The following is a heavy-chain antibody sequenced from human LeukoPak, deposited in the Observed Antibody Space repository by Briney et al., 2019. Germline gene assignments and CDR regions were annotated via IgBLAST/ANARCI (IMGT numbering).Heavy chain of an antibody. D-gene: IGHD5-18*01. Sequence: PGGSLRISCKGSGYSFTNYRISWVRHMPGRGLEWMGWIDASDSYTNYSPSFQGHVTISADKSSSTAYLQWSSLKASDTAIYCCARHVLYSYGPQWWFDPWGQGTLVTVSS. J-gene: IGHJ5*02. V-gene: IGHV5-10-1*01. CDR1: GYSFTNYR. CDR3: ARHVLYSYGPQWWFDP. CDR2: IDASDSYT.